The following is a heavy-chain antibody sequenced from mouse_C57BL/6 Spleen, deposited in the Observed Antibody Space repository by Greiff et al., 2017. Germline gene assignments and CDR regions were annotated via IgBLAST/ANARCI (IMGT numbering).Heavy chain of an antibody. CDR3: AKNYGSSYWYFDV. CDR1: GFSLTSYG. J-gene: IGHJ1*03. D-gene: IGHD1-1*01. CDR2: IWRGGST. Sequence: QVQLQQSGPGLVQPSQSLSITCTVSGFSLTSYGVHWVRQSPGKGLEWLGVIWRGGSTDYNAAFMSRLSITKDNSTSQVFFKMNSLQADDTAIYYCAKNYGSSYWYFDVWGTGTTVTVSS. V-gene: IGHV2-5*01.